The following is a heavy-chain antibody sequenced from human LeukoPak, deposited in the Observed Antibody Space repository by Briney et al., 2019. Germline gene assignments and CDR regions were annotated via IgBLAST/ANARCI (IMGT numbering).Heavy chain of an antibody. V-gene: IGHV3-7*01. CDR3: ARDGEIAMVRGVTDY. Sequence: PGGSLRLSCAASGFTFSSYWMSWVRQAPGKGLEWVANIKQDGSEKYYVDSVKGRFTISRDNAKNSLYLQMNSLRAEDTAVYYCARDGEIAMVRGVTDYWGQGTLVTVSS. CDR1: GFTFSSYW. J-gene: IGHJ4*02. D-gene: IGHD3-10*01. CDR2: IKQDGSEK.